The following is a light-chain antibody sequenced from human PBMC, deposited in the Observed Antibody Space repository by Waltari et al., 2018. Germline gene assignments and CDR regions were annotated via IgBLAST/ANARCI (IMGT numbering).Light chain of an antibody. J-gene: IGLJ2*01. CDR1: SANIGAGYD. V-gene: IGLV1-40*01. CDR3: QSYDGSLSASI. Sequence: QAVLTQPPSMSGAPGQRVTISCTGSSANIGAGYDVHWYQQLPGTARKLLIYSCNYRPSGVPDRFSGSKSGTSASLAFAGLQAVDEADYYCQSYDGSLSASIFGGGTKLTVL. CDR2: SCN.